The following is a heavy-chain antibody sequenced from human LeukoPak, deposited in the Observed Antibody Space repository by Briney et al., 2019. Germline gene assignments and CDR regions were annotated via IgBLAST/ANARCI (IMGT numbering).Heavy chain of an antibody. CDR3: ARGGYIAAADY. V-gene: IGHV3-74*01. CDR2: INTDGSTT. CDR1: GFTFSHYW. D-gene: IGHD6-13*01. Sequence: PGGSLRLSCAASGFTFSHYWMTWVRQAPGKGLVWVSRINTDGSTTTYADSVKGRFTISRDNAKNTLYLQMNSLRAEDTAVYFCARGGYIAAADYWGQGTLVTVSS. J-gene: IGHJ4*02.